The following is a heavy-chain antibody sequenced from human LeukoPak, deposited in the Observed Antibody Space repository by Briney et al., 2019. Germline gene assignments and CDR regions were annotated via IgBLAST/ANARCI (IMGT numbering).Heavy chain of an antibody. J-gene: IGHJ4*02. D-gene: IGHD1-26*01. CDR1: GYSFTSYW. Sequence: GESLKISCKGSGYSFTSYWIGWVRQMPGKGLEWMGIIYPGDSDTRYSPSFQGQVTISADKSISTAYLQWSSLKASDTAMYYCARLISEGPQTVGATHFDYWGQETLVTVSP. V-gene: IGHV5-51*01. CDR2: IYPGDSDT. CDR3: ARLISEGPQTVGATHFDY.